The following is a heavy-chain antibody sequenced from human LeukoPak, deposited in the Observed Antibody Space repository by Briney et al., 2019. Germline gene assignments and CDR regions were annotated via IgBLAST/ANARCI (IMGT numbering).Heavy chain of an antibody. J-gene: IGHJ4*02. CDR1: GFTFSSYA. Sequence: PGGSLRLSCAASGFTFSSYAMSWVRQAPGEGLEWVSGFSGSGGSTYYADSVKGRFTISRDNSKNTLYLQMNSLRAEDRAVYYCAKGLAVGTSYFDYWGQGTLVTVSS. CDR2: FSGSGGST. CDR3: AKGLAVGTSYFDY. V-gene: IGHV3-23*01. D-gene: IGHD1-1*01.